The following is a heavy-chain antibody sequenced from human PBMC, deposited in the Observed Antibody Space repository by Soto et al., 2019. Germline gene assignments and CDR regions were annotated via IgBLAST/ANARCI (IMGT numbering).Heavy chain of an antibody. CDR3: ARGGKLAVASKLSVFDI. V-gene: IGHV1-46*01. CDR2: VNPSGGGT. D-gene: IGHD6-19*01. Sequence: QVQLMQSGAEVKKPGASVKVSCNTSGDTFTSYYFHWVRQAPGLRLEWMGTVNPSGGGTFYAQRVRGRVTMTSDTSTSTVYMELSSLSSEDTAIYYCARGGKLAVASKLSVFDIWGQGTLVTVSS. CDR1: GDTFTSYY. J-gene: IGHJ3*02.